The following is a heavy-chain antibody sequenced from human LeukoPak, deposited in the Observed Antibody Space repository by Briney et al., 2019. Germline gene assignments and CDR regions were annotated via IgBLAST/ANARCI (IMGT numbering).Heavy chain of an antibody. V-gene: IGHV3-30*03. D-gene: IGHD4-23*01. J-gene: IGHJ3*02. CDR1: GFTFSTYA. Sequence: GGSLRLSCAASGFTFSTYAMHWVRQAPGRGLEWVAVISYDGSNKYYADSVKGRFTISRDNSKNTLYLRMNSLRAEDTAVYYCAARDYGGNSGIWGQGTMVTVSS. CDR3: AARDYGGNSGI. CDR2: ISYDGSNK.